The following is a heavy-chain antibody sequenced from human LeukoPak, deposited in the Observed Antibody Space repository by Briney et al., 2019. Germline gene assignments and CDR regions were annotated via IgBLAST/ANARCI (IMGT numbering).Heavy chain of an antibody. J-gene: IGHJ4*02. CDR3: VRSTPWNYGSGSLFDY. CDR1: GGSISSYY. D-gene: IGHD3-10*01. V-gene: IGHV4-59*01. Sequence: PSETLSLTCTVSGGSISSYYWTWIRQPPGKGLEWIGYIYYSGSTNYNPSLKSRVTISADTSKNQFSLKLSSVTAADTAVYYCVRSTPWNYGSGSLFDYWGQGTLVTVSS. CDR2: IYYSGST.